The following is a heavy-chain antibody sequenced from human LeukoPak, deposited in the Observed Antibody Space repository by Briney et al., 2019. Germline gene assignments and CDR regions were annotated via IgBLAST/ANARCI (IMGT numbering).Heavy chain of an antibody. J-gene: IGHJ4*02. CDR1: GFTFSSYA. CDR3: ARPRRDGYSRFYFDY. Sequence: GRSLRLSCAASGFTFSSYAMHWVRQAPGKGLEWVAVISYDGSNKYYADSVKGRFTISRDNSKNTLYLQMNSLRAEDTAVYYCARPRRDGYSRFYFDYWGQGTLVTVSS. D-gene: IGHD5-24*01. CDR2: ISYDGSNK. V-gene: IGHV3-30-3*01.